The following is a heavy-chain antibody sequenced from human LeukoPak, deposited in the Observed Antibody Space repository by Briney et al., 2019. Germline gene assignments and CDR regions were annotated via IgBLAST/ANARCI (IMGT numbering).Heavy chain of an antibody. J-gene: IGHJ3*01. Sequence: QPGGPLKFSCAASGFTFSTYGLTRVPRAPGKGLEWVANIKQDGSEKYYVDSVKGRFTISRDNAKNSLYLQMNSLRSEDTAVYYCVVPAAIQRDWGQGTMVTVSS. CDR3: VVPAAIQRD. D-gene: IGHD2-2*01. V-gene: IGHV3-7*01. CDR2: IKQDGSEK. CDR1: GFTFSTYG.